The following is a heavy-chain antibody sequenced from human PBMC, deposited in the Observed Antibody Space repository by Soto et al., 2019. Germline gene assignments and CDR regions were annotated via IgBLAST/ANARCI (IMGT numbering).Heavy chain of an antibody. Sequence: GESLKISCKGSGYSFTSYWISWVRQMPGKGLEWMGRIDPSDSYTNYSPSFQGHVTISADKSISTAYLQWSSLKASDTAMYYCVTDTAMAMDFDYWGQGTLVTVSS. CDR2: IDPSDSYT. V-gene: IGHV5-10-1*01. J-gene: IGHJ4*02. D-gene: IGHD5-18*01. CDR3: VTDTAMAMDFDY. CDR1: GYSFTSYW.